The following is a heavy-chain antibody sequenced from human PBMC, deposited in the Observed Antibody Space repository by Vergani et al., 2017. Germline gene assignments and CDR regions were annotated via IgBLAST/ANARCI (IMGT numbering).Heavy chain of an antibody. CDR1: GGTFSSYA. J-gene: IGHJ5*02. CDR2: IIPIFGTA. CDR3: AKRYVESLYSSSWYEGINWFDP. D-gene: IGHD6-13*01. V-gene: IGHV1-69*01. Sequence: QVQLVQSGAEVKKPGSSVKVSCKASGGTFSSYAISWVRQAPGQGLEWMGGIIPIFGTANYAQKFQGRVTITADESTSTAYMELSSLRSEDTAVYYCAKRYVESLYSSSWYEGINWFDPWGQGTLVTVSS.